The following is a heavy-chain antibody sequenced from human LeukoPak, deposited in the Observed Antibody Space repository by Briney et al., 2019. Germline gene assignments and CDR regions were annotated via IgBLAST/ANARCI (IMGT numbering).Heavy chain of an antibody. J-gene: IGHJ5*02. Sequence: SETLSLTCTVSGGSISSYYWSWIRQPPGKGLEWIGYIYYSGNTNYNPSLKSRVTISVDTSKNQFSLKLSSVTAADTAVYYCARESDRYCSSTSCPNWYDPWGQGTLVTVSS. V-gene: IGHV4-59*12. CDR1: GGSISSYY. D-gene: IGHD2-2*01. CDR3: ARESDRYCSSTSCPNWYDP. CDR2: IYYSGNT.